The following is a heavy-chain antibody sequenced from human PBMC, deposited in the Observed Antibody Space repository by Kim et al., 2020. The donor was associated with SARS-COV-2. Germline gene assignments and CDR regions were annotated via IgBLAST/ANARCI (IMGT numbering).Heavy chain of an antibody. Sequence: GGCRRLSCTASGFTFRNYGMNWVRQAPGKGLEWVSVIYTGSVSTYYADSVKGRFTISRDDSKNMLYLQMNSLRAEDTAVYYCAKDSGGGYYYYYGMDVWGQGTTVTVSS. J-gene: IGHJ6*02. CDR1: GFTFRNYG. V-gene: IGHV3-23*03. D-gene: IGHD3-10*01. CDR2: IYTGSVST. CDR3: AKDSGGGYYYYYGMDV.